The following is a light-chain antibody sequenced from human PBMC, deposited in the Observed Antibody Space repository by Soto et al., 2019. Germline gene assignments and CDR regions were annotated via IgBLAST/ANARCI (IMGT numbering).Light chain of an antibody. V-gene: IGLV2-23*01. Sequence: QSALTQPASVSGSPGQSITISCTGTSSDAGTYNFVSWYQQHPGKAPKVIIYEDSTRPSGVSNRISGSKSGNTASLTISGLQAEDEADYYCCSYAGSSTSWVFGGGTKVTVL. J-gene: IGLJ3*02. CDR2: EDS. CDR1: SSDAGTYNF. CDR3: CSYAGSSTSWV.